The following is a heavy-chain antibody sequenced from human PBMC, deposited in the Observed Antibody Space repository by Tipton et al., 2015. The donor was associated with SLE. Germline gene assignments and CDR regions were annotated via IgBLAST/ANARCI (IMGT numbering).Heavy chain of an antibody. Sequence: TLSLTCAVSGYSISSGYYWGWIRQPPGKGLEWIGSIYHSGSTYYNPSLKSRVTISVDTSKNQFSLKLTSVTAADTALYYCARNWVDYFDFWGQGTLVTVSS. D-gene: IGHD7-27*01. CDR2: IYHSGST. V-gene: IGHV4-38-2*01. J-gene: IGHJ4*02. CDR1: GYSISSGYY. CDR3: ARNWVDYFDF.